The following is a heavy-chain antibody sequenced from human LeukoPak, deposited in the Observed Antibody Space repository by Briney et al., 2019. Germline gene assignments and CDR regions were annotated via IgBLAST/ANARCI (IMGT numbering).Heavy chain of an antibody. Sequence: GGSLRLSCAASGFTFSSYAMSWVRQAPGKGLEWVSAISGSGGSTYYADSVKGRFTISRDNSKNTLYLQMNSLRAEDTAVYYCAKKDSSGYYYGYFDYWGQGTLVTVSS. V-gene: IGHV3-23*01. D-gene: IGHD3-22*01. CDR1: GFTFSSYA. J-gene: IGHJ4*02. CDR3: AKKDSSGYYYGYFDY. CDR2: ISGSGGST.